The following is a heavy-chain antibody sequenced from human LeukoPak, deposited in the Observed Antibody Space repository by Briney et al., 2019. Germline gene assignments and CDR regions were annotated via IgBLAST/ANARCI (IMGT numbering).Heavy chain of an antibody. J-gene: IGHJ4*02. Sequence: SETLSLTCTVSGGSISSYYWSWIRQPPGKGLEWIGCIHYSGSTNYNPSLKSRATISVDTSKNQFSLKLSSVTAADTAVYYCARVRDRSSYFYDLDYWGQGTLVTVSS. CDR2: IHYSGST. V-gene: IGHV4-59*01. CDR3: ARVRDRSSYFYDLDY. CDR1: GGSISSYY. D-gene: IGHD3-22*01.